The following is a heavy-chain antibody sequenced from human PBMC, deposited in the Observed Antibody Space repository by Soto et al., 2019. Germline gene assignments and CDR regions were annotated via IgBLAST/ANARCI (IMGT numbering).Heavy chain of an antibody. Sequence: GGSLRLSCAASGFTFSSYGMHWVRQAPGKGLEWVAVISYDGSNKYYADSVKGRFTISRDNSKNTLYLQMNSLRAEDTAVYYCAKDLRGYSYGYRHPYSYCYYGMDVWGQGTTVTVSS. CDR2: ISYDGSNK. CDR1: GFTFSSYG. D-gene: IGHD5-18*01. CDR3: AKDLRGYSYGYRHPYSYCYYGMDV. V-gene: IGHV3-30*18. J-gene: IGHJ6*02.